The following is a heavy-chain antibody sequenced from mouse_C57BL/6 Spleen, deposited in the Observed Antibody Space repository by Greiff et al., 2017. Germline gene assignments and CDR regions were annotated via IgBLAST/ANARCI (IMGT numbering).Heavy chain of an antibody. Sequence: QVQLQQSGAELVKPGASVKLSCKASGYTFTSYWMHWVKQRPGQGLEWIGMIHPNSGSTNYNEKFKGKATLTVDKSSSTGYMQLSSLTSEDSAVYDGARPYYSRRGAMDYWGQGTSVTVSS. J-gene: IGHJ4*01. CDR2: IHPNSGST. CDR3: ARPYYSRRGAMDY. V-gene: IGHV1-64*01. CDR1: GYTFTSYW. D-gene: IGHD2-12*01.